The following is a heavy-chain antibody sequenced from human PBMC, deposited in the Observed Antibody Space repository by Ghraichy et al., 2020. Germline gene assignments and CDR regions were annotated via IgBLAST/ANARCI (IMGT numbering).Heavy chain of an antibody. Sequence: PTLVKPTETLTLTCTFSGFSLTSSGTCVTWVRQPPGKALEWLGRIDWDDDEYYSTSLRPRLTIAKDTSKNQVVLRLTNVDPEDTGTYYCARVSGYSGYDRLDVWGQGTTVTVSS. CDR2: IDWDDDE. CDR3: ARVSGYSGYDRLDV. V-gene: IGHV2-70*11. CDR1: GFSLTSSGTC. D-gene: IGHD5-12*01. J-gene: IGHJ6*02.